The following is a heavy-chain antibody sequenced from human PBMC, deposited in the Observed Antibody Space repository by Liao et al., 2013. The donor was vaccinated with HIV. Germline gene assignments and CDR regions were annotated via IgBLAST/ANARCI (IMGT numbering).Heavy chain of an antibody. J-gene: IGHJ3*02. CDR2: LHSSGRT. CDR1: GGSINGITSY. CDR3: ARHSLAPGHLGQNAFDI. D-gene: IGHD1-26*01. V-gene: IGHV4-61*02. Sequence: QVRLQESGPGLVKPSQTLSLTCSVSGGSINGITSYWTWIRQPAGKGLEWIGRLHSSGRTNYNPSLGGRVTISVDTSKSQFSLNLTSVTAADTAVYYCARHSLAPGHLGQNAFDIWGQGTKVTVSS.